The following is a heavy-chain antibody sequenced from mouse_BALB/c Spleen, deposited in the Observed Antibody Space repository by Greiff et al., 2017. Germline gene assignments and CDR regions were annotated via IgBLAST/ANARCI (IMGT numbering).Heavy chain of an antibody. CDR2: IYPGDGDT. J-gene: IGHJ4*01. V-gene: IGHV1-82*01. CDR1: GYAFSSSW. CDR3: AREGYYDYHYYAMDY. Sequence: VQLQQSGPELVKPGASVKISCKASGYAFSSSWMNWVKQRPGQGLEWIGRIYPGDGDTNYNGKFKGKATLTADKSSSTAYMQLSSLTSVDSAVYFCAREGYYDYHYYAMDYWGQGTSVTVSS. D-gene: IGHD2-4*01.